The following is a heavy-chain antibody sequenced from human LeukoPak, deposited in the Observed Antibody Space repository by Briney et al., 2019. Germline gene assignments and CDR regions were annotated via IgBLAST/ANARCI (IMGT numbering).Heavy chain of an antibody. Sequence: GGSLRLSCAASGFTFSSYEMNWVRQAPGKGLEWVSYISSSGNTTHYAGSVKGRFTISRDNAKNSLYLQMNSLRAEDTAVYYCARGGYSSSWYFAYWGQGTLVTVSS. CDR1: GFTFSSYE. V-gene: IGHV3-48*03. CDR2: ISSSGNTT. CDR3: ARGGYSSSWYFAY. J-gene: IGHJ4*02. D-gene: IGHD6-13*01.